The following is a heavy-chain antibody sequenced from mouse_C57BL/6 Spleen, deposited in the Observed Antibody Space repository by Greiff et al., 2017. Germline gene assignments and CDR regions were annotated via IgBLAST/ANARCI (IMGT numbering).Heavy chain of an antibody. CDR3: ARRGIYYDYDGPFDY. CDR1: GYTFTSYW. Sequence: QVQLQQPGAELVKPGASVKLSCKASGYTFTSYWMQWVKQRPGQGLEWIGEIDPSDSYTNYNQKFKGKATLTVDTSSSTAYMQLSSLTSEDSAVYYCARRGIYYDYDGPFDYWGQGTTLTVSS. CDR2: IDPSDSYT. V-gene: IGHV1-50*01. J-gene: IGHJ2*01. D-gene: IGHD2-4*01.